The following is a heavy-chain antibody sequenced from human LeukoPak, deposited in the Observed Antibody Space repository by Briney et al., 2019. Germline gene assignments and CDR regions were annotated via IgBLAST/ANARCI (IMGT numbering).Heavy chain of an antibody. D-gene: IGHD2-15*01. CDR3: AQTCSGGSCYSGSDWFDP. V-gene: IGHV2-5*02. CDR1: GFSLSTSGVG. CDR2: IYWDDDK. J-gene: IGHJ5*02. Sequence: SGPTLVNPTQTLTLTCTFSGFSLSTSGVGVGWIRQPPGKALEWLALIYWDDDKRYSPSLKSRLTITKDTSKNQAVLTMTNMDPVDTATYYCAQTCSGGSCYSGSDWFDPWGQGTLVTVSS.